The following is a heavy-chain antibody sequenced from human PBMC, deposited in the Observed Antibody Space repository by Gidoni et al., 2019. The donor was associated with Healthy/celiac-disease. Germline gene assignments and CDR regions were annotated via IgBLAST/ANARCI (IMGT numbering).Heavy chain of an antibody. Sequence: QVQLQQWGAGLWKPSETLSLTCAVYGGSFSGYYWSWIRQPPGKGLEWIGEINHSGITNYNPSLKSRVTISVDTSKNQFSLKLSSVPAADTAVYYCARKTYSSSWYGCFDPWGQGTLVTVSS. V-gene: IGHV4-34*01. CDR2: INHSGIT. J-gene: IGHJ5*02. D-gene: IGHD6-13*01. CDR3: ARKTYSSSWYGCFDP. CDR1: GGSFSGYY.